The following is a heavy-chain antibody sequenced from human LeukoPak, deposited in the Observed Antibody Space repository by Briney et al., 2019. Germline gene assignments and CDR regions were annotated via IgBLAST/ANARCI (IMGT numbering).Heavy chain of an antibody. CDR2: ISSSSSYI. Sequence: GGSLRLSCEASGFTFSSAWMSWVRQAPGKGPEWVSSISSSSSYIYYADSVKGRFTISRDNAKNSLYLQMNSLRAEDTAVYYCARGQQLVNFDYWGQGTLVTVSS. D-gene: IGHD6-13*01. J-gene: IGHJ4*02. CDR3: ARGQQLVNFDY. CDR1: GFTFSSAW. V-gene: IGHV3-21*01.